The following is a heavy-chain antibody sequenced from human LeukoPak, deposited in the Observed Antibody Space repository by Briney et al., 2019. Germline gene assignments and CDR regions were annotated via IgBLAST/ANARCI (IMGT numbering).Heavy chain of an antibody. Sequence: QTGGALRLSRATPGFTFCNHEMNWVPQGPGKGLEWGAYTRRGGSDIAYTDSVGGPFTISPDNANSSLYLQMNSLRPGDTAVYLCVRARLIRLENFVDYWGQGAMLTVSS. D-gene: IGHD2-21*02. CDR3: VRARLIRLENFVDY. J-gene: IGHJ4*02. V-gene: IGHV3-48*03. CDR1: GFTFCNHE. CDR2: TRRGGSDI.